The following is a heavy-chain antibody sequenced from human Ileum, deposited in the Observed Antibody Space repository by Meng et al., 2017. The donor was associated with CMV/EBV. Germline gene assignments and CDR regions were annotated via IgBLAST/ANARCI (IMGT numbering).Heavy chain of an antibody. V-gene: IGHV4-61*01. D-gene: IGHD4-11*01. CDR1: GGSVSSGSYY. CDR3: ARDPLNDYSTI. J-gene: IGHJ4*02. CDR2: IYYSGST. Sequence: SETLSLTCTVSGGSVSSGSYYWSWIRQPPGKGLEWIGYIYYSGSTNYNPSLKSRVTISVDTSKNQFSLKLSSVTAADTAVYYCARDPLNDYSTIWGQGTLVNVSS.